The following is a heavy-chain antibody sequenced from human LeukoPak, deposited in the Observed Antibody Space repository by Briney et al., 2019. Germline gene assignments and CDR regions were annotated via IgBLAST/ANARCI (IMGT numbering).Heavy chain of an antibody. CDR3: AKGCRSGGGCFYTDY. CDR1: GLTFSNYG. D-gene: IGHD2-21*01. Sequence: GGSLRLSCAASGLTFSNYGMHWVRQAPGKGLEWVAIISNDGSRKYYADSVKGRFTISRENSNNTLYLQMNSLTSDDTAVYYCAKGCRSGGGCFYTDYWGQGTLVTVSS. CDR2: ISNDGSRK. V-gene: IGHV3-30*18. J-gene: IGHJ4*02.